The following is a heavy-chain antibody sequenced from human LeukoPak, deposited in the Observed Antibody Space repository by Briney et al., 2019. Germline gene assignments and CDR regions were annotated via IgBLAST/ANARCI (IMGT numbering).Heavy chain of an antibody. J-gene: IGHJ4*02. V-gene: IGHV4-30-4*01. CDR3: ARVTQRSAAGDY. Sequence: PSQTLSLTCTVSGGSISSGDYYWSWIRQPPGKGLEWLGYIYYSGSTYYNPSLKSRVTISVDTSKNQFSLKLSSVTAADTAVYCCARVTQRSAAGDYWGQGTLVTVSS. D-gene: IGHD6-13*01. CDR2: IYYSGST. CDR1: GGSISSGDYY.